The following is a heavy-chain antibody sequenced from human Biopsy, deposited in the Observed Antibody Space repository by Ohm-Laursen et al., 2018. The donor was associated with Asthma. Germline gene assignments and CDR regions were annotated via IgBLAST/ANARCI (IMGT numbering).Heavy chain of an antibody. CDR2: ISFDGSNK. D-gene: IGHD2-15*01. CDR1: GFTFSSFG. V-gene: IGHV3-30*03. CDR3: ARVDGVVEAATRLGGMDV. J-gene: IGHJ6*02. Sequence: SLRLSCTASGFTFSSFGMHWVRQTPAKGLEWVAVISFDGSNKYYADSVKGRFTISRDNSKNTLYLQMTSLSAEDSAVYYCARVDGVVEAATRLGGMDVWGQGTTGTVSS.